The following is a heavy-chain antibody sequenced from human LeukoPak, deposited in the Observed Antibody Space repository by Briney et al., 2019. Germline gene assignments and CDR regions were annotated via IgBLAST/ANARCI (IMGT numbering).Heavy chain of an antibody. CDR3: AKDGDSGVYDY. V-gene: IGHV3-23*01. CDR2: ISGSAGST. CDR1: GFTFSSYA. Sequence: LGGSLSLSCAASGFTFSSYAMSWVRQAPGKGLEWVSIISGSAGSTYYADSVKGRFTISRDNSKNTLYLQMNSLRAEDTAVYYCAKDGDSGVYDYWGQGTLVTVSS. D-gene: IGHD5/OR15-5a*01. J-gene: IGHJ4*02.